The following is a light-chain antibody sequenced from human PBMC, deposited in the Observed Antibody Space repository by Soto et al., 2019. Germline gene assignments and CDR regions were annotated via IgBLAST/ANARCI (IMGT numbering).Light chain of an antibody. CDR1: QSVSNNY. CDR2: GAS. CDR3: QQYGSSPIT. Sequence: EIVLTQSPGTLSLSPGERATGSCRASQSVSNNYLAWYQQKPGQSPRLLIYGASSRATGIPDRFSGSGSGTDFTLTISRLEPEDFAVYYCQQYGSSPITFGQGTRLEIK. J-gene: IGKJ5*01. V-gene: IGKV3-20*01.